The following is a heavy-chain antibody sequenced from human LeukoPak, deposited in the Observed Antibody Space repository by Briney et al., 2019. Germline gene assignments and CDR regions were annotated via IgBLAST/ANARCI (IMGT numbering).Heavy chain of an antibody. V-gene: IGHV4-59*01. CDR1: GGSISNYY. D-gene: IGHD3-16*01. J-gene: IGHJ3*02. Sequence: PSETLSLTCAVSGGSISNYYWSWIRQPPGRGLEWIGYIYYSGSTNYNPSLKSRVTISVDTSKNQFSLKLSSVTAADTAVYYCARGRYVSKFDAFDIWGQGTMVTVSS. CDR3: ARGRYVSKFDAFDI. CDR2: IYYSGST.